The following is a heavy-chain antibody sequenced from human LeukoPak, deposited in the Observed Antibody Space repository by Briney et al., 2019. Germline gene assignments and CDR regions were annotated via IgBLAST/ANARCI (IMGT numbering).Heavy chain of an antibody. CDR2: VSGSDDTT. D-gene: IGHD2-2*01. CDR1: GFTFSSYA. CDR3: AKGRGPTAPTGRIFDY. V-gene: IGHV3-23*01. J-gene: IGHJ4*02. Sequence: SGGSLRLSCVASGFTFSSYAMSWVRQAPGKGLEWVSSVSGSDDTTNYADSVKGRLTISRDNSKNTLYLQMNSLRAEDTAVYYCAKGRGPTAPTGRIFDYWGQGTLVTVSS.